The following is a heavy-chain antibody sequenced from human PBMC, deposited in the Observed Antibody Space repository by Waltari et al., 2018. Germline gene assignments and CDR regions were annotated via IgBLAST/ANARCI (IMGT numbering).Heavy chain of an antibody. CDR1: GDSISGNYR. Sequence: QVHLQESGQGLVKPAGTLSLTCAVSGDSISGNYRWSCVRQSPEKGLEWIGQVHHSGKTHYNPSLQSRVAISVDKPKNQFSLNLNSVTAADTAIYYCAGDRAIGLFFDYWGRGALVTVSS. D-gene: IGHD2-2*01. CDR3: AGDRAIGLFFDY. V-gene: IGHV4-4*02. CDR2: VHHSGKT. J-gene: IGHJ4*02.